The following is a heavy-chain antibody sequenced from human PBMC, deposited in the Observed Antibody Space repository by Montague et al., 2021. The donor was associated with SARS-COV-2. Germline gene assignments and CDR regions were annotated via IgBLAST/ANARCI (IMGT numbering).Heavy chain of an antibody. CDR3: ATLIYRYGAFDY. V-gene: IGHV3-7*01. J-gene: IGHJ4*02. D-gene: IGHD4/OR15-4a*01. CDR1: GSTFNNYW. Sequence: SLRLSCAASGSTFNNYWMNWVRQTPGKGLEWVANIKQDGSEAYYMDSVKGRFTIPRDNAKKSLHLQMNRLRDEDTAVYYCATLIYRYGAFDYWGQGTLVIVSS. CDR2: IKQDGSEA.